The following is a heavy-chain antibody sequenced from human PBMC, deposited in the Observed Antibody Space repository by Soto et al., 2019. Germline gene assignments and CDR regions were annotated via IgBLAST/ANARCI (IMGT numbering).Heavy chain of an antibody. D-gene: IGHD6-19*01. Sequence: QITLKESGPTLVKPTQTLTLTCTFSGFSLSTSGVAVGWIRQPPGKALEWLALIYWDDDKRYSPSLKSRLTLTKDTSRNQVVLTMTNVDPVDTATYYCARRGYSSGWYNWFDPWGQGTLVTVSS. CDR3: ARRGYSSGWYNWFDP. CDR2: IYWDDDK. J-gene: IGHJ5*02. V-gene: IGHV2-5*02. CDR1: GFSLSTSGVA.